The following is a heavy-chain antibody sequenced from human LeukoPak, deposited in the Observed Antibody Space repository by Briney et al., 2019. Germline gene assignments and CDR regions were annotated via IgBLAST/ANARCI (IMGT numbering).Heavy chain of an antibody. Sequence: SETLSLTCTVSGGSIRSYYWSWIRQPPGKGLEWIGYIYYSGSTNYNPSLKSRVTISVDTSKNQFSLKLSSVTAAGTAVYYCARHETKLGGGFPFDYWGQGTLVAVSS. V-gene: IGHV4-59*01. CDR1: GGSIRSYY. CDR2: IYYSGST. J-gene: IGHJ4*02. D-gene: IGHD7-27*01. CDR3: ARHETKLGGGFPFDY.